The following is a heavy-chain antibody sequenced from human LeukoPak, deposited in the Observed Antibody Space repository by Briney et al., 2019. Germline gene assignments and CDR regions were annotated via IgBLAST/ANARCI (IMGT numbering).Heavy chain of an antibody. CDR2: ISGGSSFT. J-gene: IGHJ5*02. CDR1: GFSFSSFS. Sequence: GGSLRLSCAASGFSFSSFSMNWVRQAPGKGLEWVSYISGGSSFTYYVDSVKGRFTISRDNSKNTLYLQMNSLRAEDTAVYYCARRRPYYYGSGSYWVDPWGQGTLVTVSS. V-gene: IGHV3-21*01. CDR3: ARRRPYYYGSGSYWVDP. D-gene: IGHD3-10*01.